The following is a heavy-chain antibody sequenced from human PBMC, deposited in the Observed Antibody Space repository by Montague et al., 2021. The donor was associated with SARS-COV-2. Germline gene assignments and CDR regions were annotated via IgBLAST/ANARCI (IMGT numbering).Heavy chain of an antibody. D-gene: IGHD3-9*01. Sequence: SLRLSCAASGFTVSSNYMSWVRQAPRKGLEWVSVIYSGGSTYYAXSVKGRFTISRDNSKNTLYLQMNSLRAEDTAVYYCAREKINYDILTGYYKGDWYFDLWGRGT. CDR3: AREKINYDILTGYYKGDWYFDL. V-gene: IGHV3-66*01. CDR1: GFTVSSNY. CDR2: IYSGGST. J-gene: IGHJ2*01.